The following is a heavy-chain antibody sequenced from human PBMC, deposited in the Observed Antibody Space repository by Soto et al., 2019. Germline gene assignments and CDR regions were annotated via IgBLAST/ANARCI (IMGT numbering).Heavy chain of an antibody. CDR2: ISYEGSNK. CDR1: GFTFSSYG. D-gene: IGHD3-16*01. V-gene: IGHV3-30*18. J-gene: IGHJ6*04. CDR3: AKDLFGKSYGVDV. Sequence: GGSLRLSCAASGFTFSSYGMHWVRQAPGKGLEWVAVISYEGSNKYYADSVKGRFTISRDNSKNTLYLQMNSLRVDDTAVYFCAKDLFGKSYGVDVWGKGTTVTVSS.